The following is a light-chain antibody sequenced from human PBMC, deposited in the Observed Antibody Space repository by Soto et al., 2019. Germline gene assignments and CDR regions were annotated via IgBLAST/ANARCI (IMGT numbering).Light chain of an antibody. CDR3: EQFGNSPYT. J-gene: IGKJ2*01. CDR2: GAS. Sequence: IVLTQSPGTLSLSPGERATLSCRASQSVSSSYLAWYQQKPGQAPRLLIYGASSRATGIPDRFSGSGSGTDFTLTSSRREPEDFAVYYCEQFGNSPYTFGQGTRLEIK. CDR1: QSVSSSY. V-gene: IGKV3-20*01.